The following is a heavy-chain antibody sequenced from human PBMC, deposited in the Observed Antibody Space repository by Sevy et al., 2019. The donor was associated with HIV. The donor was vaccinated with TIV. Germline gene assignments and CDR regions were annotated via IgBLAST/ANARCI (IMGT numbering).Heavy chain of an antibody. CDR2: ISYDGTYK. Sequence: GGSLRLSCAVSGFSFSHYAFHWVRQAPGKGLEWVSLISYDGTYKYYADSVKGRFTISRDNSKNTLYLQMNSLRGNDKAVYYCARVAVSYCTNYCYHRFDYWGPGALVTVSS. D-gene: IGHD2-8*01. CDR1: GFSFSHYA. J-gene: IGHJ4*02. CDR3: ARVAVSYCTNYCYHRFDY. V-gene: IGHV3-30-3*01.